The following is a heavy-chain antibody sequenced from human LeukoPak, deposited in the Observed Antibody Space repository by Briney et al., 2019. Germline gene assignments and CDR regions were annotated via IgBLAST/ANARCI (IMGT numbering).Heavy chain of an antibody. CDR3: ASPAIVVVPAAMERFDY. CDR1: GFTFSSYA. V-gene: IGHV3-23*01. CDR2: ISGSGGST. J-gene: IGHJ4*02. D-gene: IGHD2-2*01. Sequence: PGGSLRLSCAASGFTFSSYAMSWVRQAPGKGLEWVSAISGSGGSTYYADSAKGRFTISRDNSKNTLYLQMNSLRAEDTAVYYCASPAIVVVPAAMERFDYWGQGTLVTVSS.